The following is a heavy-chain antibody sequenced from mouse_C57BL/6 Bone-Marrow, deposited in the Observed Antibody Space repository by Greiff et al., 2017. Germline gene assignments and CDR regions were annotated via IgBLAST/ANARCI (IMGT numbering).Heavy chain of an antibody. CDR2: ISSDGGST. V-gene: IGHV5-2*01. D-gene: IGHD2-4*01. CDR3: ARDDYDRGWFAY. J-gene: IGHJ3*01. Sequence: EVMLMESGGGLVQPGESLKLSCASNEYEFPSHNMSWVRKTPEKRLQLVAAISSDGGSTYYPDPMERRFSISRDNTKKTLYLQMSSLRSEDTAWYNCARDDYDRGWFAYWGQGTLVTVSA. CDR1: EYEFPSHN.